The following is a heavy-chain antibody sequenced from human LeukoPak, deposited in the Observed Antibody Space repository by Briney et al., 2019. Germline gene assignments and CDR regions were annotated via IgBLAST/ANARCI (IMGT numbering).Heavy chain of an antibody. CDR3: AKGGKWDVTPFDY. Sequence: GGSLRLSCAASGFTFTSYSMNWVRQAPGKGLEWVSTISGGGGSTYYADSVKGRFTISRDNSKNTLYLQVNSLRAEDTAAYYCAKGGKWDVTPFDYWGQGTLVTVSS. CDR2: ISGGGGST. CDR1: GFTFTSYS. D-gene: IGHD1-26*01. V-gene: IGHV3-23*01. J-gene: IGHJ4*02.